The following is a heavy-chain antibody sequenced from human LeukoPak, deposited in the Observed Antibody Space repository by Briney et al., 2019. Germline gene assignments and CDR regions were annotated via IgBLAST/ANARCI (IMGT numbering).Heavy chain of an antibody. CDR2: IYFSGNT. D-gene: IGHD1-26*01. V-gene: IGHV4-4*07. J-gene: IGHJ4*02. Sequence: SETLSLTCTVSGGSLNPYYWSWIRQPAGKGLEWIGRIYFSGNTHYIPSLQSRVTISVDTSKNQFSLKLSSVTAADTAVYYCARTSASGATYSAYWGQGALVTVSS. CDR3: ARTSASGATYSAY. CDR1: GGSLNPYY.